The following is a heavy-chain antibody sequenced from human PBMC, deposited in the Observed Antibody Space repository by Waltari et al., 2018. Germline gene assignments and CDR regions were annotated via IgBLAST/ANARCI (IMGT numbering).Heavy chain of an antibody. D-gene: IGHD3-16*02. CDR2: IYHSGRP. J-gene: IGHJ5*02. CDR3: ARYRYDGGWFDP. V-gene: IGHV4-38-2*01. Sequence: QVQLQESGPGLVKPSETLSLTCAVSGYSISSGYYWGWIRQPPGKGLEWIGSIYHSGRPYYNPSLKSRVTISVDTSKNQFSLKLSSVTAADTAVYYCARYRYDGGWFDPWGQGTLVTVSS. CDR1: GYSISSGYY.